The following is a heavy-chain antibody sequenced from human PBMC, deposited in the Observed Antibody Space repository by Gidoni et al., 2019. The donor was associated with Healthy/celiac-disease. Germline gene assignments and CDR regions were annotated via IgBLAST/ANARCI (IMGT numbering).Heavy chain of an antibody. CDR3: ARENAVTVDYYYYYMDV. D-gene: IGHD2-21*02. CDR1: GFTFSSYG. CDR2: IWYDGSNK. J-gene: IGHJ6*03. Sequence: QVQLVESGGGVVQPGRSLRLSCAASGFTFSSYGMHWVRQAPGKGLEWVAVIWYDGSNKYYADSVKGRFTISRDNSQNTLYLQMNSLRAEDTAVYYCARENAVTVDYYYYYMDVWGKGTMVTVSS. V-gene: IGHV3-33*01.